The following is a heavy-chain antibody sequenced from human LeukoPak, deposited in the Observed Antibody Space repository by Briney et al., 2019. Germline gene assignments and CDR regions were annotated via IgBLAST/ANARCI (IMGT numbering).Heavy chain of an antibody. V-gene: IGHV5-51*01. CDR2: IYPRDSDT. CDR1: GYSFTNYW. CDR3: VRPPIHDYSNFHPSDY. D-gene: IGHD4-11*01. J-gene: IGHJ4*02. Sequence: GESLKISFKGSGYSFTNYWIGWVRQMPGKGLEWMGIIYPRDSDTRYSPSFEGQVTISADKSISTAYLQWSSLRASDTAIYYCVRPPIHDYSNFHPSDYWGQGTLVTVSS.